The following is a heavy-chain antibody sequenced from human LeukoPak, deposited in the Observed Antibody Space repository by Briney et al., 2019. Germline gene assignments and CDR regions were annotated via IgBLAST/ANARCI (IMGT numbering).Heavy chain of an antibody. Sequence: SETLSLTCTVSGGSISSYYWSWIRQPPGKGLEWIGYIYYSGSTNYNPSLKSRATISVDTSKNQFSLKLSSVTAADTAVYYCARGSPDGYFGLGPYFDYWGQGTLVTVSS. D-gene: IGHD5-24*01. CDR3: ARGSPDGYFGLGPYFDY. CDR1: GGSISSYY. V-gene: IGHV4-59*01. J-gene: IGHJ4*02. CDR2: IYYSGST.